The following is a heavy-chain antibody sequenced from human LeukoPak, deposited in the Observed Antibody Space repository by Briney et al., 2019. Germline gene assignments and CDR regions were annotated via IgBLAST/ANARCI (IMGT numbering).Heavy chain of an antibody. CDR1: GGSISSYC. J-gene: IGHJ3*02. Sequence: SETLSLTCTVSGGSISSYCWSWIRQPAGKGLEWIGRIYTSGSTNYNPSLKSRVTMSVDTSKNQFSLKLSSVTAADTAVYYCARGIVTLGKAFDIWGQGTMVTVSS. CDR3: ARGIVTLGKAFDI. D-gene: IGHD2/OR15-2a*01. V-gene: IGHV4-4*07. CDR2: IYTSGST.